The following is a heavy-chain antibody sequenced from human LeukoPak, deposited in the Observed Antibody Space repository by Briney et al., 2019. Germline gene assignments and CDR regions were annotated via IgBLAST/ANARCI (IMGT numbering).Heavy chain of an antibody. CDR3: ARVVSGSYSVDY. CDR1: GFTFSDHY. V-gene: IGHV3-11*05. J-gene: IGHJ4*02. Sequence: GGSLRLSCAASGFTFSDHYMSWIRQAPGKGLEWVSYISSSSSYTNYADSVKGRFTISRDNAKNSLYLQMNSLRAEDTAVYYCARVVSGSYSVDYWGQGTLVTVSS. D-gene: IGHD1-26*01. CDR2: ISSSSSYT.